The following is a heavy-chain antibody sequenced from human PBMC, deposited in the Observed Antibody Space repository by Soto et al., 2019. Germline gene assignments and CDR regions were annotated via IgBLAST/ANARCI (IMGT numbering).Heavy chain of an antibody. CDR3: ARVASAWIKDAFDI. CDR1: GGTFSSYA. J-gene: IGHJ3*02. Sequence: QVQLVQSGAEVKKPGSSVKVSCKASGGTFSSYAISWVRQAPGQGLEWMGGIIPIFGTANYAQKFQGRVTITAGESTSTVYMELSSLRSEDTAVYYCARVASAWIKDAFDIWGQGTMVTVSS. D-gene: IGHD5-12*01. V-gene: IGHV1-69*12. CDR2: IIPIFGTA.